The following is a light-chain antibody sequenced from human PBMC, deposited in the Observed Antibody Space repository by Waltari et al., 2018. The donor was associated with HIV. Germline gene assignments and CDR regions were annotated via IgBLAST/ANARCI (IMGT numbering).Light chain of an antibody. CDR1: SGHRWPF. V-gene: IGLV4-60*02. J-gene: IGLJ3*02. Sequence: QPVLTHSSSASASLGSSVKLTCTLCSGHRWPFLAWHHHHPGKAPRFLMKVDVGGGIYNKGSGVPDRFAGSSSGPDRYLTISNLQLEDEADYYCETWDINTWVFGGGTKLTVL. CDR2: VDVGGGIY. CDR3: ETWDINTWV.